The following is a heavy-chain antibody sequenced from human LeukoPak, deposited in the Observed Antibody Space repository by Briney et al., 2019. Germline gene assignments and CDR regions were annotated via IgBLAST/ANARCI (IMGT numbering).Heavy chain of an antibody. CDR1: GYTFTSYG. CDR3: ARGRRIAAAGSDAFGI. V-gene: IGHV1-18*01. Sequence: ASVKVSCKASGYTFTSYGISWVRQAPGQGLEWMGWISAYTGNTNYAQKLQGRVTMTTDTSTSTAYMELRSLRSDDTAVYYCARGRRIAAAGSDAFGIWGQGTMVTVSS. CDR2: ISAYTGNT. J-gene: IGHJ3*02. D-gene: IGHD6-13*01.